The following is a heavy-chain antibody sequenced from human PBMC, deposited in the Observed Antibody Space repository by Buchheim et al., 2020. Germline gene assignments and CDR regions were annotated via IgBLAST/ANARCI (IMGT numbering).Heavy chain of an antibody. Sequence: EVQLVQSGAEVKKPGESLRISCKGSGYSFTSYWITWVRQMPGKGLEWMGRIDPSDSYINYSPSFQGHVTISVDKSITTAYPQWSSLKASDTAMYYCARRGYCTGGSCYEDVWGQGTL. CDR1: GYSFTSYW. V-gene: IGHV5-10-1*01. D-gene: IGHD2-15*01. CDR2: IDPSDSYI. CDR3: ARRGYCTGGSCYEDV. J-gene: IGHJ4*02.